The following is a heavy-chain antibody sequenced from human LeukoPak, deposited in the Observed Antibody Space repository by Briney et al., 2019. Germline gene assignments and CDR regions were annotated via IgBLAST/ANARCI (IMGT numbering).Heavy chain of an antibody. J-gene: IGHJ4*02. CDR3: AKSDYGFDY. CDR2: ISGSGGST. V-gene: IGHV3-23*01. CDR1: GFTFDDYA. D-gene: IGHD4/OR15-4a*01. Sequence: PGGSLRLSCAASGFTFDDYAMHWVRQAPGKGLEWVSAISGSGGSTYYADSVKGRFTISRDNSKNTLYLQMNSLRAEDTAVYYCAKSDYGFDYWGQGTLVTVSS.